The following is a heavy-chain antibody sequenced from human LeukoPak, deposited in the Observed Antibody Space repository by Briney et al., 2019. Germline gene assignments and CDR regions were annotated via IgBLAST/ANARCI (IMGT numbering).Heavy chain of an antibody. CDR2: ISGSGGST. CDR3: AKDTSRTLDSSPIR. Sequence: PGGSLRLSCAASGFTFSSYAMSWVRQAPGKGLEWVSAISGSGGSTYYADSVKGRFTISRDNSKNTLYLQMNSLRAEDTAVYYCAKDTSRTLDSSPIRWGQGTLVTVSS. J-gene: IGHJ4*02. D-gene: IGHD6-13*01. CDR1: GFTFSSYA. V-gene: IGHV3-23*01.